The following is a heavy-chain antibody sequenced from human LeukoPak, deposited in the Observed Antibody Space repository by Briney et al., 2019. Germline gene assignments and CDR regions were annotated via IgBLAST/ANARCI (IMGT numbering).Heavy chain of an antibody. CDR1: GFTFSSYG. Sequence: GGSLRLSCAASGFTFSSYGMHWVRQAPGQGLEWMGWINPNSGGTNYAQKFQGRVTMTRDTSISTAYMELSRLRSDDTAVYYCASLGGYERSYWGQGTLVTVSS. D-gene: IGHD5-12*01. V-gene: IGHV1-2*02. J-gene: IGHJ4*02. CDR3: ASLGGYERSY. CDR2: INPNSGGT.